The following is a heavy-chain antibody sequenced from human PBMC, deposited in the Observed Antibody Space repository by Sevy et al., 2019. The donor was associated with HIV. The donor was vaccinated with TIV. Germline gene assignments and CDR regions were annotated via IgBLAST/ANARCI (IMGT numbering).Heavy chain of an antibody. CDR1: GGSITSDRYY. Sequence: SETLSLTCTVSGGSITSDRYYWSWVRQPAGQKLEYIGNIHSRGNSMYDPSLQSRVAMSVDTSKNQFTLNLNSVTAADTAVYFCAREDYYASGSYSYWYFDLWGRGTLVTVSS. V-gene: IGHV4-61*09. CDR3: AREDYYASGSYSYWYFDL. D-gene: IGHD3-10*01. J-gene: IGHJ2*01. CDR2: IHSRGNS.